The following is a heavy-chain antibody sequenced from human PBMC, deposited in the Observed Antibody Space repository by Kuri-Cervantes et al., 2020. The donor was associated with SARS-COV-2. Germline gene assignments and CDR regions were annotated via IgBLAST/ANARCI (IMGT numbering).Heavy chain of an antibody. J-gene: IGHJ6*02. Sequence: GGSLRLSCAASGFTFSSYSMNWVRQAPGKGLEWVSYISSSSSTIYYADSVKGRFTISRDNAKNSLYLQMNSLRAEDTAVYYCAREPITVTTNDYYYYGMDVWGQGTTVTVSS. D-gene: IGHD4-11*01. CDR2: ISSSSSTI. CDR1: GFTFSSYS. CDR3: AREPITVTTNDYYYYGMDV. V-gene: IGHV3-48*01.